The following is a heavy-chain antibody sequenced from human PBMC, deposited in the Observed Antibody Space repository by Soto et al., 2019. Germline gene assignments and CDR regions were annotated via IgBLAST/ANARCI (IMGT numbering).Heavy chain of an antibody. CDR3: ARDRLAATVFDAFEI. V-gene: IGHV4-31*03. CDR1: GGSIRSGDYY. CDR2: IYYSGST. J-gene: IGHJ3*02. D-gene: IGHD6-13*01. Sequence: QVQLQESGPGLVKPSQTLSLTCTVSGGSIRSGDYYWSWIRQHPGKGLEWIGYIYYSGSTYYNPSLKSRATISVDTSKNQFSLKLSSVTAADTAVYYCARDRLAATVFDAFEIWGQGTMVTVSS.